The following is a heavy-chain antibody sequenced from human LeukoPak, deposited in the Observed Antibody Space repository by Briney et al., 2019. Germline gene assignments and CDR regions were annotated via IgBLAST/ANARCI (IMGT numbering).Heavy chain of an antibody. V-gene: IGHV1-2*04. J-gene: IGHJ4*02. D-gene: IGHD3-10*01. Sequence: ASVKVSCKASGYTFTGYYMHWVRQAPGQGLEWMGWINPNSGGTNYAQKFQGWVTMTRDTSISTAYMELSRLRSDDTAVYYCARSRYYYGSGSYFAYWGQGTLVTVSS. CDR1: GYTFTGYY. CDR2: INPNSGGT. CDR3: ARSRYYYGSGSYFAY.